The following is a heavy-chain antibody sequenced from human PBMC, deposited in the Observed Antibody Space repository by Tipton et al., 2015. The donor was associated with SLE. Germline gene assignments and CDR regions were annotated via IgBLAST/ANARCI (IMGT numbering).Heavy chain of an antibody. D-gene: IGHD5-12*01. J-gene: IGHJ3*02. Sequence: SLRLSCAASGFTFDDYTMHWVRQAPGKGLEWVSLISWDGGSTYYADSVKGRFTISRDNSKNTLYLQMGSLRAEDMAVYYCAGYSGYVDAFDIWGQGTMVTVSS. CDR1: GFTFDDYT. CDR3: AGYSGYVDAFDI. CDR2: ISWDGGST. V-gene: IGHV3-43*01.